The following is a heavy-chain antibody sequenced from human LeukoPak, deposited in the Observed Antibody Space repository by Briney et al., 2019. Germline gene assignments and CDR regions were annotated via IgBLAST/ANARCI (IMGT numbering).Heavy chain of an antibody. J-gene: IGHJ5*02. D-gene: IGHD2-15*01. CDR1: GGSIRSSYYY. CDR3: ARVDCSGGSCYYTDMAHNWFDP. CDR2: IYHSGST. Sequence: SETLSLTCTVSGGSIRSSYYYWGWIRQPPGEGLEWIGEIYHSGSTNYNPSLKSRVTISVDKSKNQFSLKLSSVTAADTAVYYCARVDCSGGSCYYTDMAHNWFDPWGQGTLVTVSS. V-gene: IGHV4-39*07.